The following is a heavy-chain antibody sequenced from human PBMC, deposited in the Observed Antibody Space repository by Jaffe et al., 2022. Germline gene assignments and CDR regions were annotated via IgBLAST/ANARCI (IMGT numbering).Heavy chain of an antibody. CDR3: ARGAAIVGASIKVASFDI. D-gene: IGHD1-26*01. V-gene: IGHV3-74*01. CDR2: IKSDGSST. Sequence: EVQLVESGGGLVQPGGSLRLSCVVSGFTFSNHWMHWVRQDPGKGLLWVSRIKSDGSSTSYADSVKGRFTISRDNAKNTLYLQMNSLRAEDTALYYCARGAAIVGASIKVASFDIWGQGTLVTVSS. CDR1: GFTFSNHW. J-gene: IGHJ3*02.